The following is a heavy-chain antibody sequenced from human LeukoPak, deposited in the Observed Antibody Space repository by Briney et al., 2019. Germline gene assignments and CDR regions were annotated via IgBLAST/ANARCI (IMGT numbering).Heavy chain of an antibody. Sequence: GESLKISCKHSEYSFPNYCIGWVRQMPGKGLEWMGIIYPDDSDTRYSPSFQGQVTISADKSISTAYLQWSSLKASDTAMYYCARLGGTTERGFDYWGQGTLVTVSS. V-gene: IGHV5-51*01. J-gene: IGHJ4*02. CDR1: EYSFPNYC. D-gene: IGHD1-26*01. CDR2: IYPDDSDT. CDR3: ARLGGTTERGFDY.